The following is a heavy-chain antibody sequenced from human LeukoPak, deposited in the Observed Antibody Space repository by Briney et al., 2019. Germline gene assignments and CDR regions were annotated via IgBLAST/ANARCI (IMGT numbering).Heavy chain of an antibody. Sequence: PSETLSLTCTVSGGSIISSDYHWGWVRQPPGKGLEWIGTISYSANPDYNPSLRSQVTISVDTSNNQFSLRLGSVTAADTAVYHCARHCCSGPAKRVFDIWGQGTMVTVSS. V-gene: IGHV4-39*01. J-gene: IGHJ3*02. CDR1: GGSIISSDYH. CDR3: ARHCCSGPAKRVFDI. D-gene: IGHD2-15*01. CDR2: ISYSANP.